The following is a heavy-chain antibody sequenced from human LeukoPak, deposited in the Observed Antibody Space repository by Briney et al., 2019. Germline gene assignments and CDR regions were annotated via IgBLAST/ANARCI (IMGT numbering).Heavy chain of an antibody. J-gene: IGHJ4*02. Sequence: GASVKVSCKASGGTFSSYAISWVRQAPGQGLEWMGWIIPIIGTANYAQNFQGRVTITADDATNTAYMKLISLRSDDTAVYYCARTYQYDSGGLFATGIESWGQGTLVTVSS. V-gene: IGHV1-69*13. D-gene: IGHD3-22*01. CDR3: ARTYQYDSGGLFATGIES. CDR2: IIPIIGTA. CDR1: GGTFSSYA.